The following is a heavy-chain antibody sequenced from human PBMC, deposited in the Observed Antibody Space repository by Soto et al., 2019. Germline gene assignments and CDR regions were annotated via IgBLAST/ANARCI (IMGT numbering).Heavy chain of an antibody. CDR2: IYYSGST. CDR1: GGSISSYY. CDR3: ASYSDDSSNY. Sequence: SETLSLTCTVSGGSISSYYWSWIRQPPGKGLEWIGYIYYSGSTNYNPSLKSRVTISVDTSKNQFSLKLSSVTAADTAVYYCASYSDDSSNYWGQGTLVTVSS. V-gene: IGHV4-59*01. J-gene: IGHJ4*02. D-gene: IGHD2-15*01.